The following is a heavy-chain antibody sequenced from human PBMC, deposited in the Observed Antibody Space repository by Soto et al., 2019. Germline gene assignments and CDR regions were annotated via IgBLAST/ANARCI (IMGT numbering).Heavy chain of an antibody. D-gene: IGHD3-16*01. V-gene: IGHV1-46*01. Sequence: ASVKVSCKASGYSFTSYFMHWVRQAPGQGFEWMGIIDPSGGRTTYAQKFQGRVTMTRDTSTSTVYMELNSLRSEDTAVYYCARDGCVTATCAGGGNWFDPWGQGTPVTVSS. CDR2: IDPSGGRT. J-gene: IGHJ5*02. CDR3: ARDGCVTATCAGGGNWFDP. CDR1: GYSFTSYF.